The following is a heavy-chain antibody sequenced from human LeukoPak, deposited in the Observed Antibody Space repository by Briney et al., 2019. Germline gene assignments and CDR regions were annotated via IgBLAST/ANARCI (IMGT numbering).Heavy chain of an antibody. CDR2: IKSKSDDGTT. CDR3: TTDGVVFT. J-gene: IGHJ5*02. Sequence: GGSLRLSCAASGFTFRNAWMSWVRQAPGKGLEWVGRIKSKSDDGTTDYAAPVKGRFTISRDDSKNMLFLQMNSPKTEDAAVYYCTTDGVVFTWGQGTLVTVSS. D-gene: IGHD2-2*01. V-gene: IGHV3-15*01. CDR1: GFTFRNAW.